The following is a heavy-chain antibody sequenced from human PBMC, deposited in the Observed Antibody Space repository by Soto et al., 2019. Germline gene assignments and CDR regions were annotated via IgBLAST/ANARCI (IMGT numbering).Heavy chain of an antibody. Sequence: GGSLRLSCAASGFTFSSYSMNWVRQAPGKGLEWVSSISGSGNYTHYADFLRGRFTISRDNAKTSLYLQMNSLRAEDTAVYYCAREGINNYNEYYFDPWGQGTVVTVSS. CDR2: ISGSGNYT. CDR1: GFTFSSYS. CDR3: AREGINNYNEYYFDP. D-gene: IGHD4-4*01. J-gene: IGHJ4*02. V-gene: IGHV3-21*01.